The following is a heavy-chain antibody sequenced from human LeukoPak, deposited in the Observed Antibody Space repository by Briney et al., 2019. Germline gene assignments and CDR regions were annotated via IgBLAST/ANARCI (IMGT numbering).Heavy chain of an antibody. CDR3: ARRASSSWQFDY. Sequence: SETLSLTRSVSGGSISSYYWSWCRQPPGKGLEWIGYIYYSGSTNYNPSLKSRVTISVDTSKNQFSLKLTSVTAADTAVYYCARRASSSWQFDYWGQGTLDSVSS. J-gene: IGHJ4*02. CDR1: GGSISSYY. V-gene: IGHV4-59*08. CDR2: IYYSGST. D-gene: IGHD6-13*01.